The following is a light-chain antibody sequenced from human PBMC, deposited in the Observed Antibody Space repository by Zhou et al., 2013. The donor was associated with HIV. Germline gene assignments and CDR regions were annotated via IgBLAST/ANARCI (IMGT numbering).Light chain of an antibody. CDR3: QQSYSTPMHT. V-gene: IGKV1-39*01. J-gene: IGKJ2*01. CDR2: AGS. Sequence: DIQMTQSPTSLSASVGDRVTITCRASQSINTYLNWYQQKAGKPPGLLIYAGSSLQSGVPSRFSGSGSATEFTLTIASLQPEDVGTYFCQQSYSTPMHTFGQGTKVEIK. CDR1: QSINTY.